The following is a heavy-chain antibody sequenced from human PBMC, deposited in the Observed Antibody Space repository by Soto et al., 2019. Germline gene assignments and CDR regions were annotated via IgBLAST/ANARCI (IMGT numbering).Heavy chain of an antibody. V-gene: IGHV3-74*01. J-gene: IGHJ4*02. CDR1: GFTFDDNA. CDR3: GRGGSDSPMAPGY. Sequence: PGGSLRLSCAVSGFTFDDNAMHWVRQAPGKGLVWVSRINPDGSATNYADSVKGRFTISRGNAKNTLYLQMNSLRAEDTAVFYCGRGGSDSPMAPGYWGQGTLVTVSS. CDR2: INPDGSAT. D-gene: IGHD5-18*01.